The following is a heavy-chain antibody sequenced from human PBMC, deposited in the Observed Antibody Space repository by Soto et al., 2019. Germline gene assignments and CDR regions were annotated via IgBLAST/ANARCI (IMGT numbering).Heavy chain of an antibody. Sequence: SETLSLTCTVSGGSISSYYWSWIRQPPGKGLEWIGYIYYSGSTYYNPSLKSRVTISVDTSKNQFSLKLSSVTAADTAVYYCARLGGYYQAFDNWGQGTLVTVSS. V-gene: IGHV4-59*08. J-gene: IGHJ4*02. CDR1: GGSISSYY. D-gene: IGHD3-22*01. CDR3: ARLGGYYQAFDN. CDR2: IYYSGST.